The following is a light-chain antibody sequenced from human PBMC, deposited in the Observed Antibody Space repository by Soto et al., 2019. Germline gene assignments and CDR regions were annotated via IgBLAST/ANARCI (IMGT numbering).Light chain of an antibody. CDR1: SSDVGGYNY. V-gene: IGLV2-14*01. CDR3: SSYTSISTHV. J-gene: IGLJ1*01. CDR2: EVS. Sequence: QSALTQPASVSGSPGQSITISCTGTSSDVGGYNYVSWYQKHPGKAPKLMIYEVSNRPSGVSNRFSGSKSGNTASLTISGLQAEDEADDDCSSYTSISTHVFGTGTKVTVL.